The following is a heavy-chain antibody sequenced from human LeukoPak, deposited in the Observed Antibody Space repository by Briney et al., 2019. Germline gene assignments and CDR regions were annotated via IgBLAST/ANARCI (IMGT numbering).Heavy chain of an antibody. V-gene: IGHV3-74*01. CDR2: INSDGSST. D-gene: IGHD5-12*01. Sequence: GGSLRLSCAASGFTFSSYSMNWVRQAPGKGLVWVSRINSDGSSTIYADSVEGRFTISRDNAKNTLYLQMNSLRAEDTAVYYCARDMRYSGYDDIDYWGQGTLVTVSS. CDR3: ARDMRYSGYDDIDY. CDR1: GFTFSSYS. J-gene: IGHJ4*02.